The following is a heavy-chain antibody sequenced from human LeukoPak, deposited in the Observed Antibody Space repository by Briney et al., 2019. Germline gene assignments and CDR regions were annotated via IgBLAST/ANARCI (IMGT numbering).Heavy chain of an antibody. J-gene: IGHJ4*02. CDR1: GFTFSNAW. V-gene: IGHV3-15*01. CDR2: IKSKTDGGTT. D-gene: IGHD3-9*01. CDR3: TTDRFLKHYDILTGYYRLDY. Sequence: PGGSLRLSCAGSGFTFSNAWMSWVRQAPGKGLEWVGRIKSKTDGGTTDYAAPVKGRFTISRDDSKNTLYLQMNSLKTEDTAVYYCTTDRFLKHYDILTGYYRLDYWGQGTLVTVSS.